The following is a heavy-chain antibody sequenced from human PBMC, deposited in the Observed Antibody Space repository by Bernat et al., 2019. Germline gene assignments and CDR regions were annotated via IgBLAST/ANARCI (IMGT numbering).Heavy chain of an antibody. J-gene: IGHJ6*03. Sequence: EVQLVESGGGLVQPGGSLRLSCVATGFTFSSYEMNWVRLAPGKGLEWISHISGSGSAITQPDSVKGRFTISRDNTKNSLYLQMNSLRAEDTAIYYCARVAGYCSSTSCYAISYYYYYMDVWGKGTTVTVSS. CDR3: ARVAGYCSSTSCYAISYYYYYMDV. CDR2: ISGSGSAI. CDR1: GFTFSSYE. V-gene: IGHV3-48*03. D-gene: IGHD2-2*03.